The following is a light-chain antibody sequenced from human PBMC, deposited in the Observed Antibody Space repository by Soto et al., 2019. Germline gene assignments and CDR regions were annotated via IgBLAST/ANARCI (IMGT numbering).Light chain of an antibody. CDR1: QGISSY. CDR2: AAS. J-gene: IGKJ5*01. CDR3: QHLDSYST. V-gene: IGKV1-9*01. Sequence: IQLTQSPSFLSASVGDRVSITCRASQGISSYLAWYQQKPGKAPKLLIYAASTLQSGVPSRFSGSGSGTEFILTISSLQPEDFATYYCQHLDSYSTFGQGTRLEIK.